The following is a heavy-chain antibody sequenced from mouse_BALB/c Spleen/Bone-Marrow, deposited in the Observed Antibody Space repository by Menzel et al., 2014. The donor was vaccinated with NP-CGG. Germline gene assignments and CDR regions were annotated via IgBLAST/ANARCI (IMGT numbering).Heavy chain of an antibody. CDR2: ISTYSGNT. D-gene: IGHD3-2*01. CDR1: GYTFTDYA. Sequence: VKVVESGPELVRPGVSVKFSCKGSGYTFTDYAMHWVKQSHAKSLEWIGVISTYSGNTNYNKKFKGKATMTVNKSSSTAYMQRARLTAEDSAIYYCTRPRQPALAFYAMDYWGQGTSVTVSS. CDR3: TRPRQPALAFYAMDY. V-gene: IGHV1-67*01. J-gene: IGHJ4*01.